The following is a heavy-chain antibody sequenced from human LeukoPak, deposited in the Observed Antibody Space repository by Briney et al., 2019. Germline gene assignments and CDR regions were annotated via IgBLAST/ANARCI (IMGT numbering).Heavy chain of an antibody. V-gene: IGHV3-74*01. J-gene: IGHJ6*02. D-gene: IGHD2/OR15-2a*01. CDR3: ASYLTSIPSGMDV. CDR1: GFTFSSYW. Sequence: PGGSLRLSCAASGFTFSSYWMHWLRQEPRKGLLWVSRISTDGSSRSYADSVKGRFTISRDNGKNTLYLQMNSLRAEDTAVYYCASYLTSIPSGMDVWGQGATVTVSS. CDR2: ISTDGSSR.